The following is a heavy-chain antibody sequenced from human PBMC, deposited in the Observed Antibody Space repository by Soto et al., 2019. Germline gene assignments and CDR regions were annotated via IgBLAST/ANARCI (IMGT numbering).Heavy chain of an antibody. CDR1: GFTFSTYW. Sequence: EVQLVESGGGLVQPGGSLRLSCAVSGFTFSTYWMTWVRQAPGTGLEWVANIKQAGIEKHYVDSVKGRFTISRDNAKNALYLQMIGLRAGDTAVYFCARGGSESDYLGQGTRVTVSS. V-gene: IGHV3-7*01. CDR2: IKQAGIEK. CDR3: ARGGSESDY. J-gene: IGHJ4*02. D-gene: IGHD3-10*01.